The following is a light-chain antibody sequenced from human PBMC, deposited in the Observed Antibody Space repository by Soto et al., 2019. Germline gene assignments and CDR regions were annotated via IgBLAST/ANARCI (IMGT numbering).Light chain of an antibody. CDR1: QSVSTY. J-gene: IGKJ4*01. V-gene: IGKV3-11*01. CDR2: DAS. CDR3: QQRTNWPSLT. Sequence: EIVLTQSPATLSLSPGERATLSCRASQSVSTYLAWYQQKPGQAPRLLIYDASNRATGIPARFSGSGSATDFTLTISSLEPEDFAVYYCQQRTNWPSLTFGGGTTVEIK.